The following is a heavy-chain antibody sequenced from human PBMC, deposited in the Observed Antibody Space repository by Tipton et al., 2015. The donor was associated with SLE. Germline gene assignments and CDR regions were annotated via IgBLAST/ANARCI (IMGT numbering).Heavy chain of an antibody. J-gene: IGHJ3*02. Sequence: TLSLTCDVSGASFSSYFHSWIRQSPGKGLEWIGEINHGRSTNYNPSLKSRVTISLGTSRNQFSLRLKSVTAADTAVYYCAGVSRDAFEIWGQGTMVTVSS. V-gene: IGHV4-34*01. D-gene: IGHD5/OR15-5a*01. CDR1: GASFSSYF. CDR3: AGVSRDAFEI. CDR2: INHGRST.